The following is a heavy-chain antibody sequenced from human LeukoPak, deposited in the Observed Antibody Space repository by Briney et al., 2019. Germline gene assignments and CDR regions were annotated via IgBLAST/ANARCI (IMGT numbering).Heavy chain of an antibody. J-gene: IGHJ4*02. CDR2: INPNSGGT. Sequence: GASVKVSCKASGYTFTGYYMHWVRQAPGQGLEWMGWINPNSGGTIYAQKFQGRVTMTRDTSISTAYMELSSLRSDDTALYYCARHYGGNSGGFDYWGQGTPVTVSS. V-gene: IGHV1-2*02. D-gene: IGHD4-23*01. CDR3: ARHYGGNSGGFDY. CDR1: GYTFTGYY.